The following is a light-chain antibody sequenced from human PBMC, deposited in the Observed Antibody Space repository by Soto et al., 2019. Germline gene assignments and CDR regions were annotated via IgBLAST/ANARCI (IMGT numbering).Light chain of an antibody. CDR1: SSDVGAYNY. V-gene: IGLV2-14*03. CDR2: DVT. CDR3: ASHASSNTHVV. J-gene: IGLJ2*01. Sequence: QSVLTQPASASGSPGQSITISCTGTSSDVGAYNYVSWYQHHPGKAPKLMIYDVTNRPSGVSDRFSGSKSGNTASLTISGLQAVYEADYYCASHASSNTHVVFGGGTKVTVL.